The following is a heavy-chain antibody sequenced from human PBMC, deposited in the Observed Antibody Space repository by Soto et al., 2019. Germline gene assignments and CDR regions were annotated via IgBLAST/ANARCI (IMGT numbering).Heavy chain of an antibody. Sequence: EVQLLESGGGFVQPGESLRLSCAASGFTFSLSAMSWVRQAPGRGLDWVSSLSGGGSTTDYADSVKGRFTISRDNSKNTVHLKMSSLRAEDTAVYYCAKGPEYDILSGCDYWGQGALVTVYS. CDR1: GFTFSLSA. CDR3: AKGPEYDILSGCDY. D-gene: IGHD3-9*01. J-gene: IGHJ4*02. V-gene: IGHV3-23*01. CDR2: LSGGGSTT.